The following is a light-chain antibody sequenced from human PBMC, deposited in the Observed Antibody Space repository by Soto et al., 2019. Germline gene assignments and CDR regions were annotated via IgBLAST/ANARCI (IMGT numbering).Light chain of an antibody. CDR2: ENN. V-gene: IGLV1-51*02. CDR3: GTWDSSLSKV. Sequence: QSVLTQPPSVSAAPGQTVTISCSGSSSNIGNNYVSWYQQLPGTAPKLLIYENNKRPSGIPDRFSGSKSGTSATLGITGLQTGDEADYYCGTWDSSLSKVFGGGTQLTVL. J-gene: IGLJ2*01. CDR1: SSNIGNNY.